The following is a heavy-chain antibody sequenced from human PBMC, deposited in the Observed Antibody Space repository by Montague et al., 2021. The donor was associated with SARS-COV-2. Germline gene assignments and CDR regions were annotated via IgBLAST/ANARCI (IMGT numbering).Heavy chain of an antibody. Sequence: SLRLSCAASGFIFSANDLHWVRQAGGKGLEWVSAIGRRGDTYYTESSMGRCSISSENAENSLLFLMHSRRVGDTAVYYCSKETHDNVTRSWALDIWGQGTTVTVSP. CDR3: SKETHDNVTRSWALDI. J-gene: IGHJ3*02. CDR2: IGRRGDT. V-gene: IGHV3-13*01. D-gene: IGHD3-9*01. CDR1: GFIFSAND.